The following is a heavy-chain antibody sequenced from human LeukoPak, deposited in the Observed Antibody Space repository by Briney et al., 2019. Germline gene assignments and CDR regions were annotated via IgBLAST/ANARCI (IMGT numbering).Heavy chain of an antibody. CDR2: ITGSGGST. V-gene: IGHV3-23*01. CDR1: GFTFSNYG. CDR3: ARDERLLSFLK. J-gene: IGHJ4*02. D-gene: IGHD3-3*01. Sequence: GGSPRLSCAASGFTFSNYGLSWVRQAPGKGLEWVSGITGSGGSTYYADSVKGRFTISRDNSKNTLYLQMNSLRAEDTAIYYCARDERLLSFLKWGQGTLVTVSS.